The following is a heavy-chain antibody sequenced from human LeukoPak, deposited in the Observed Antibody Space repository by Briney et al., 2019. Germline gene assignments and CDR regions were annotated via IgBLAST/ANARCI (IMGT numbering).Heavy chain of an antibody. V-gene: IGHV1-18*01. Sequence: ASVKVSCKASGYTFTSYGISWVRQAPGQGLEWMGWISAYNGNTNCAQKLQGRVTMTTDTSTSTAYMELRSLRSDDTAVYYCARDRPYYYDSSGYYYVRFGYWGQGTLVTVSS. CDR2: ISAYNGNT. CDR3: ARDRPYYYDSSGYYYVRFGY. D-gene: IGHD3-22*01. CDR1: GYTFTSYG. J-gene: IGHJ4*02.